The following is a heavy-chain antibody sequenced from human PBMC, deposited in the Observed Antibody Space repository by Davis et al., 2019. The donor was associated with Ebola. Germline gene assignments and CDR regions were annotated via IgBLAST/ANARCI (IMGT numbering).Heavy chain of an antibody. Sequence: PGGSLRLSCAASGFTFSSYGMHWVRQAPGKGLEWVSGISISAGSTHYADSVKGRFTISRDNSKNTLYLQMNSLRAEDTAVYYCAKRCQVVPAAIGSFDYWGQGTLVTVSS. CDR2: ISISAGST. V-gene: IGHV3-23*01. J-gene: IGHJ4*02. D-gene: IGHD2-2*01. CDR3: AKRCQVVPAAIGSFDY. CDR1: GFTFSSYG.